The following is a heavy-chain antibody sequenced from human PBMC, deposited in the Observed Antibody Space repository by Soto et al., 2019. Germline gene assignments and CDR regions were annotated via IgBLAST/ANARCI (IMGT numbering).Heavy chain of an antibody. Sequence: QVQLVESGGGVVQPGRSLRLSCAASGFTFSSYAMHWVRQAPGKGLEWVAVISYDGSNKYYADSVKGRFTISRDNSKNTLYLHMNSLRAEDTAVYYCARVSPAFPDSSSWYGENWFDPWGQGTLVTVSS. J-gene: IGHJ5*02. CDR2: ISYDGSNK. V-gene: IGHV3-30-3*01. CDR1: GFTFSSYA. D-gene: IGHD6-13*01. CDR3: ARVSPAFPDSSSWYGENWFDP.